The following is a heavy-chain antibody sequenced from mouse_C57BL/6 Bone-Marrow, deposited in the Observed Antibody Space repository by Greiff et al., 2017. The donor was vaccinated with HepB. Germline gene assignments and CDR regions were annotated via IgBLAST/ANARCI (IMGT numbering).Heavy chain of an antibody. CDR3: ARSGDY. CDR1: GFTFSDYG. J-gene: IGHJ2*01. Sequence: EVKLMESGGGLVNPGGSLKLSCAASGFTFSDYGMHWVRQAPEKGLEWVAYISSGSSTIYYADTVKGRFTISRDNAKNTLFLQMTSLRSEDTAMYYCARSGDYWGQGTTLTVSS. V-gene: IGHV5-17*01. CDR2: ISSGSSTI.